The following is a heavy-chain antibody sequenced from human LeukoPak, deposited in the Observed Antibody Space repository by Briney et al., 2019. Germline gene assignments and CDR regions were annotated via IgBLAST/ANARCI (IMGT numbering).Heavy chain of an antibody. J-gene: IGHJ4*02. CDR1: GYTLTELS. V-gene: IGHV1-24*01. CDR3: ATIGCSSTSCYAILDY. Sequence: ASVKVSCKVSGYTLTELSMHWVRQAPGKGLEWMGGFDPEDGETIYAQEFQGRVTMTEDTSTDTAYMELSSLRSEDTAVYYCATIGCSSTSCYAILDYWGQGTLVTVSS. CDR2: FDPEDGET. D-gene: IGHD2-2*01.